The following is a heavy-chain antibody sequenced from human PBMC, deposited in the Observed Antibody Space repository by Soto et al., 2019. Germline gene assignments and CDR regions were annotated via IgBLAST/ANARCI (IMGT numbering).Heavy chain of an antibody. CDR2: INHSGST. Sequence: QVQLQQWGAGLLKPSETLSLTCAVYGGSFSGYYWTWIRQPPGTGLEWIGEINHSGSTNYNPTLKSRVNISLDPSKTQFSLKLTSVTAADTAVSYCARDKISGLFDYWGQGTLVTVSS. CDR1: GGSFSGYY. CDR3: ARDKISGLFDY. J-gene: IGHJ4*02. V-gene: IGHV4-34*01.